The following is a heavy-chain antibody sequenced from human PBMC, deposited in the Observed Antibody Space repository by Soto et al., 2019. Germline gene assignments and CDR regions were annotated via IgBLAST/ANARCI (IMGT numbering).Heavy chain of an antibody. CDR3: ARERFQVISDGMDV. Sequence: ASVKVSCKASGYTFTGYYVHWVREAPGQGLEWMGWINPETGGTSYAQKFQGRVTLSRDASINTAYLELSSLRFDDAAVYFCARERFQVISDGMDVWGQGTTVTVSS. CDR2: INPETGGT. V-gene: IGHV1-2*02. D-gene: IGHD2-21*01. J-gene: IGHJ6*02. CDR1: GYTFTGYY.